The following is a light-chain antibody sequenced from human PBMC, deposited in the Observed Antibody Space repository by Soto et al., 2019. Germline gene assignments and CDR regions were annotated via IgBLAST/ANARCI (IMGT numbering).Light chain of an antibody. J-gene: IGLJ1*01. Sequence: QSVLTQPASVSGSPGQSITISCTGTSSDVGGYNHVSWYQIHPGKAPKLIIYEVTSRPSGVSYRFSGSKSGNSASLTISGLQAEDEADYYCSSYASSSSYVFGGGTKATAL. CDR2: EVT. V-gene: IGLV2-14*01. CDR3: SSYASSSSYV. CDR1: SSDVGGYNH.